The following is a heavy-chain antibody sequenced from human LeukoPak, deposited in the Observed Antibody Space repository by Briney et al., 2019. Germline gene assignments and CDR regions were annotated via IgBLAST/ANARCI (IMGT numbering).Heavy chain of an antibody. V-gene: IGHV1-2*02. Sequence: ASVKVSCKASGYTFTGYYMHWVRQAPGQGLEWMGWINPNSGGTNYAQKFQGRVTMTRDTSISTAYMELSRLRSDDTAVYYCARDPTRVHSGSYYRWFDPWGQGTLVTVSS. CDR1: GYTFTGYY. D-gene: IGHD1-26*01. J-gene: IGHJ5*02. CDR3: ARDPTRVHSGSYYRWFDP. CDR2: INPNSGGT.